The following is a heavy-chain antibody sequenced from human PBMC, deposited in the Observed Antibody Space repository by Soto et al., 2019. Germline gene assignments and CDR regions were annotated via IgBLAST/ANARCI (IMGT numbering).Heavy chain of an antibody. CDR2: IFDSGTT. CDR1: GGSITSDHSC. J-gene: IGHJ4*02. V-gene: IGHV4-30-4*01. D-gene: IGHD7-27*01. CDR3: ARGPSGDKVHY. Sequence: SETLSLTCTVSGGSITSDHSCWSWIRQPPGEGLEWIGHIFDSGTTYTNPSLRSQVAISLDTSKNHFSLTLSSVTAADTAVYYCARGPSGDKVHYWGQGALVTVSS.